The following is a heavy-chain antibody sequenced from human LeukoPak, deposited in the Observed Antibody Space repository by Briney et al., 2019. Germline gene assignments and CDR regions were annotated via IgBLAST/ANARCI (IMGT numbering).Heavy chain of an antibody. J-gene: IGHJ4*02. CDR3: ATGRRDTFPTQDNY. Sequence: GGSLRLSCTASGFTFSSYAMHWVRQAPGKGLEWVVVFSYDGSSEFYADSVKGRFTISRDNSKNTLFLQLNSLRVEDTGVYYCATGRRDTFPTQDNYWGQGTLVTVSS. V-gene: IGHV3-30-3*01. D-gene: IGHD2/OR15-2a*01. CDR1: GFTFSSYA. CDR2: FSYDGSSE.